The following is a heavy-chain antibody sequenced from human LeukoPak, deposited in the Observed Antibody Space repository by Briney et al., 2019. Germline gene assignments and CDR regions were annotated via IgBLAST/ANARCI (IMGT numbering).Heavy chain of an antibody. CDR2: ISGSGGST. Sequence: GGSLRLSCAASGFTFSSYAMSWVRQAPGKGLEWVSAISGSGGSTYYADSVKGRFTISRDNSKNTLYLQMNSLRAEDTAVYYCARVKECSGDCYPFEYWGQGTLVTVSS. CDR1: GFTFSSYA. V-gene: IGHV3-23*01. J-gene: IGHJ4*02. D-gene: IGHD2-21*02. CDR3: ARVKECSGDCYPFEY.